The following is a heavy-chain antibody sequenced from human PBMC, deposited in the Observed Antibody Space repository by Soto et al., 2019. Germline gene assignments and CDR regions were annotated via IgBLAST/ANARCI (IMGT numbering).Heavy chain of an antibody. D-gene: IGHD2-8*01. CDR1: AYTFTGYY. J-gene: IGHJ4*02. Sequence: QVQLVQSGAEVRKPGASVRVSCKASAYTFTGYYIHWVRQAPGQGPEWMGWMNPNNSDTRYAQQRQGRVTMARDTSINTAYMDLTRLAPDDTGIYYCARDGPGNGNDDFDYWGQGSLVTVSS. CDR3: ARDGPGNGNDDFDY. V-gene: IGHV1-2*02. CDR2: MNPNNSDT.